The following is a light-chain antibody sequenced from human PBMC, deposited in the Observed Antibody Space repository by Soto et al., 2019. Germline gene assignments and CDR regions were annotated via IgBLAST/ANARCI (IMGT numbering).Light chain of an antibody. CDR2: DVS. Sequence: SVLTQPASVSGSPGQSITISCTGTSSDVGGYNYVSWYQHHPGKAPKLIIYDVSNRPSGVSNRFSGSKSGNTASLTISWLQPEDEADYFCSSYTTSNTRQIVFGTGTKVTVL. J-gene: IGLJ1*01. CDR1: SSDVGGYNY. V-gene: IGLV2-14*03. CDR3: SSYTTSNTRQIV.